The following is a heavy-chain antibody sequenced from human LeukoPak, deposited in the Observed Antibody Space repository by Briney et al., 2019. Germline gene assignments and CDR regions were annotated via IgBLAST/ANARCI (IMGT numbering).Heavy chain of an antibody. CDR1: GGTFSSYA. J-gene: IGHJ4*02. CDR2: IIPILGIA. CDR3: ARGGYSSSWYFDY. V-gene: IGHV1-69*04. Sequence: GASVKVSCKASGGTFSSYAISWVRQAPGQGLEWMGRIIPILGIANYAQKFQGRVTITADKSTSTAYMELSSLRSEDTAVYYCARGGYSSSWYFDYWGQGTLVTVSS. D-gene: IGHD6-13*01.